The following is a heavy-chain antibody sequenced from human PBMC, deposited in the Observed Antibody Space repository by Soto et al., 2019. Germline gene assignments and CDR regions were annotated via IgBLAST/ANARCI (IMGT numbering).Heavy chain of an antibody. CDR2: INAGNGNT. Sequence: ASVKVSCKASGYTFTSYAMHWVRQAPGQRLEWMGWINAGNGNTKYSQKFQGRVTITRDTSASTAYMELSSLRSEDTAVYYCARDHLYGSCGSCYFGRVYWFDLWGQGTLVTVSS. CDR3: ARDHLYGSCGSCYFGRVYWFDL. J-gene: IGHJ5*02. D-gene: IGHD2-15*01. V-gene: IGHV1-3*01. CDR1: GYTFTSYA.